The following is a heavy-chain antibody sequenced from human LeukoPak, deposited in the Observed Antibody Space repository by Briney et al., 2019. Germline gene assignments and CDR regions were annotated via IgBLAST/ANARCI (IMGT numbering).Heavy chain of an antibody. CDR1: GFTFSSYA. D-gene: IGHD3-22*01. V-gene: IGHV3-23*01. CDR3: ARGYDYYDSSGYYFFDY. J-gene: IGHJ4*02. CDR2: ISGSGGST. Sequence: GGSLRLSCAASGFTFSSYAMSWVRQAPGKGLEWVSAISGSGGSTYYADSVKGRFTISRDNSKNTLYLQMNSLRAEDTAVYYCARGYDYYDSSGYYFFDYWGQGTLVTVSS.